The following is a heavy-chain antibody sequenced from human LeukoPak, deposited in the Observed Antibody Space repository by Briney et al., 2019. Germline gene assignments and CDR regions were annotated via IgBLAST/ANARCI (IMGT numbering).Heavy chain of an antibody. CDR2: IYYSGST. V-gene: IGHV4-59*01. CDR3: ARAGIAVAGTTAFDY. D-gene: IGHD6-19*01. CDR1: GGSISSYY. Sequence: PSETLSLTCTVSGGSISSYYWSWIRQPPGKGLEWIGYIYYSGSTNYNPSLKSRVTISVDTSKNQFSPKLSSVTAADTAVYYCARAGIAVAGTTAFDYWGQGTLVTVSS. J-gene: IGHJ4*02.